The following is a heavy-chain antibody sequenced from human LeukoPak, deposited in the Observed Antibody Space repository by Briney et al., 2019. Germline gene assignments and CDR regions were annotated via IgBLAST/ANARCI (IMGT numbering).Heavy chain of an antibody. CDR1: GYTFTGYY. D-gene: IGHD3-16*01. J-gene: IGHJ4*02. CDR2: INPNSGGT. V-gene: IGHV1-2*06. CDR3: FVGLDKREFDY. Sequence: ASVKVSCKASGYTFTGYYMHWVRQAPGQGLEWMGRINPNSGGTNYAQKFQGRVTMTRDTSTSTVYMELSSLRSEDTAVYYCFVGLDKREFDYWGQGTLVTVSS.